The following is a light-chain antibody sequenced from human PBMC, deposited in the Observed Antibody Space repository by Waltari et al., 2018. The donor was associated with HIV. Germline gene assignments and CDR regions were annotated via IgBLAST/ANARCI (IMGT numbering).Light chain of an antibody. J-gene: IGKJ4*01. CDR2: GAS. CDR3: QQYNNWPLA. Sequence: EIMMTQSPATLSVSPGARATLSCRASQSVSTNFAWYQQKPGQAPRLLIYGASTSATGSPARFSGSGSGTDFTLTISSLQSEDSVTYYCQQYNNWPLAFGGGTKVEIK. V-gene: IGKV3-15*01. CDR1: QSVSTN.